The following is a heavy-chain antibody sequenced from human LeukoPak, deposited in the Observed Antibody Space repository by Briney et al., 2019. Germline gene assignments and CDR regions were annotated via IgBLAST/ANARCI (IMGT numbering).Heavy chain of an antibody. CDR3: AKAGPVPAAHPYYYYYYMDV. CDR2: IRYDGSNK. D-gene: IGHD6-25*01. V-gene: IGHV3-30*02. J-gene: IGHJ6*03. Sequence: GGSLRLSCAASGFTFSGSAMHWVRQAPGKGLEWVAFIRYDGSNKYYADSVKGRFTISRDNSKNTLYLQMNSLRAEDTAVYYCAKAGPVPAAHPYYYYYYMDVWGKGTTVTVSS. CDR1: GFTFSGSA.